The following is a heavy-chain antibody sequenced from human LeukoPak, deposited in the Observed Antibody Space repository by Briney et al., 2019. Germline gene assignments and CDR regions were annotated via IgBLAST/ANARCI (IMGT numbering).Heavy chain of an antibody. Sequence: SETLSLTCTVSGGSISSGSYYWSWIRQPAGKGLEWIGRIYTSGSTNYNPSLTSRVTISVDTSKNQFSLKLSSVTAADTAVYYCARDRYSGYIYYYYMDVWGKGTTVTVSS. V-gene: IGHV4-61*02. CDR3: ARDRYSGYIYYYYMDV. CDR1: GGSISSGSYY. J-gene: IGHJ6*03. D-gene: IGHD5-12*01. CDR2: IYTSGST.